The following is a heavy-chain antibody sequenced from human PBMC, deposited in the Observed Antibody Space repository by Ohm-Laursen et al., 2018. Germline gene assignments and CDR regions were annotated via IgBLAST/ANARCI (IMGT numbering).Heavy chain of an antibody. D-gene: IGHD4-23*01. Sequence: SLRLSCAAPGFTFSSYEMNWVRQAPGKGLEWVSYISSSGSTIHYADSVKGRFTISRDNAKNSLYLQMNSLRAEDTAVYHCASYYGGYDPWGQGTLVTVSS. V-gene: IGHV3-48*03. CDR2: ISSSGSTI. CDR3: ASYYGGYDP. J-gene: IGHJ5*02. CDR1: GFTFSSYE.